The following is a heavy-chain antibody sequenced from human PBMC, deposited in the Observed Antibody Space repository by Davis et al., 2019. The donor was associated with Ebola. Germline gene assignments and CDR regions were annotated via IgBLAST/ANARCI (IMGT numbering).Heavy chain of an antibody. D-gene: IGHD1-26*01. CDR3: AKDQSGSYHVFDL. CDR2: ISESGSSV. CDR1: GFTFSTYR. J-gene: IGHJ4*02. Sequence: GESLKISCAASGFTFSTYRMNWVRQAPGRGLEWVSSISESGSSVYYADSAKGRFTISRDNAKNSLYLQMDSLRAEDTAVYYYAKDQSGSYHVFDLWGPGALVTVAS. V-gene: IGHV3-21*01.